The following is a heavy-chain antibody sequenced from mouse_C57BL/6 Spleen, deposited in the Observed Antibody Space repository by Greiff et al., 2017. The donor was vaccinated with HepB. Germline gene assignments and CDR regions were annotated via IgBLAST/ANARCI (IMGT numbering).Heavy chain of an antibody. D-gene: IGHD2-1*01. Sequence: QVQLQQSGAELVRPGASVKLSCKASGYTFTDYYINWVKQRPGQGLEWIARIYPGSGNTYYNEKFKGKATLTAEKSSSTAYMQLSSLTSEDSAVYFCAREGGKGYFDVWGTGTTVTVSS. CDR1: GYTFTDYY. CDR2: IYPGSGNT. CDR3: AREGGKGYFDV. J-gene: IGHJ1*03. V-gene: IGHV1-76*01.